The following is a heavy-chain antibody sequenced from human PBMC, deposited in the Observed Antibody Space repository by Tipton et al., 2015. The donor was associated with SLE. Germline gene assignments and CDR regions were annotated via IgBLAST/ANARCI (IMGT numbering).Heavy chain of an antibody. CDR2: INSAGST. V-gene: IGHV3-66*02. CDR3: ARESGNYFDY. J-gene: IGHJ4*02. Sequence: SLRLSCAASGFSVNYNFMSWVRQAPGKGLEWVLIINSAGSTKYADSVKGRFTISRDNSKNTVSLQMNSLTAEDTAVYYCARESGNYFDYWGQGALVTVSS. CDR1: GFSVNYNF. D-gene: IGHD6-25*01.